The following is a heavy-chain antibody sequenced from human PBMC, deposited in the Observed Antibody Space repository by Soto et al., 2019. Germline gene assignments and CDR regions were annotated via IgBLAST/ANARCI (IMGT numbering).Heavy chain of an antibody. J-gene: IGHJ4*02. CDR2: ISAYNGNT. Sequence: GQLVQSGIEVKKPGSSVKVSCKAYGYTFTDYGISWVRQAPGQALEWMGWISAYNGNTNYAQKLQDRVTMTTVTSSSTAYMELRSLRSDSTTLYYCARDRSTHDYWAQGSLLAVSS. V-gene: IGHV1-18*01. CDR1: GYTFTDYG. D-gene: IGHD1-1*01. CDR3: ARDRSTHDY.